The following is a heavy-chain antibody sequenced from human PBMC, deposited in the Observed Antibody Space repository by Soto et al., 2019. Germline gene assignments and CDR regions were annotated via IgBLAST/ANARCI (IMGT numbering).Heavy chain of an antibody. CDR3: ARLVDDTRLNYMNFDF. CDR2: IFHDGTD. D-gene: IGHD3-10*01. V-gene: IGHV4-4*02. CDR1: GVSISSGNL. J-gene: IGHJ4*02. Sequence: SETLSLTCAVSGVSISSGNLWTWVRQSPQRGLEYIGEIFHDGTDNYYPSFERRVAISVDTSKNQFSLKLTSVTAADTAIYFCARLVDDTRLNYMNFDFWGQGTLVTVSS.